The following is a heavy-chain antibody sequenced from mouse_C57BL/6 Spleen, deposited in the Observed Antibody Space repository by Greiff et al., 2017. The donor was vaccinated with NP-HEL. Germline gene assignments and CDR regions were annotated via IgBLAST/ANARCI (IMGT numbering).Heavy chain of an antibody. CDR2: IYPGDGDT. Sequence: VQLQQSGPELVKPGASVKISCKASGYAFSSSWMNWVKQRPGKGLEWIGRIYPGDGDTNYNGKFKGKATLTADKSSSTAYMQLSSLTSADSAVYFCARWAYSNYECWGKGTTLTVAT. CDR1: GYAFSSSW. V-gene: IGHV1-82*01. J-gene: IGHJ2*01. CDR3: ARWAYSNYEC. D-gene: IGHD2-5*01.